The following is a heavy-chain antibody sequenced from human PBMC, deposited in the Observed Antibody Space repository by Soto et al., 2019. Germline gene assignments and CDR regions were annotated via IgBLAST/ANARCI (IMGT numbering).Heavy chain of an antibody. CDR2: IYPGNGET. D-gene: IGHD1-26*01. CDR1: GFTFTIYT. CDR3: AKDGGVVGAPDSFNI. J-gene: IGHJ3*02. V-gene: IGHV3-23*03. Sequence: GGSLRLSXAASGFTFTIYTMGWVRQAPGKGLEWVADIYPGNGETYYADSVKGRFTISTDNSKNVLYLQMNSLRAEDTALYYCAKDGGVVGAPDSFNIWGQGTMVTVSS.